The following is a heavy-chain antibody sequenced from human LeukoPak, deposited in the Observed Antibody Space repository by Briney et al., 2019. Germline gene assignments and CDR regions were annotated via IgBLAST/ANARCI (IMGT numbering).Heavy chain of an antibody. V-gene: IGHV3-33*08. CDR2: LKYDGGIK. CDR3: ARDRGEKNFDY. D-gene: IGHD2-21*01. CDR1: GFTFSSYG. J-gene: IGHJ4*02. Sequence: PGRSLRLSCAASGFTFSSYGMHWVRQAPGKGLDWVAFLKYDGGIKDYADFVKDRFIISRDNSKNTLYLQLNSLRVEDTAVYYCARDRGEKNFDYWGQGTMVTVSS.